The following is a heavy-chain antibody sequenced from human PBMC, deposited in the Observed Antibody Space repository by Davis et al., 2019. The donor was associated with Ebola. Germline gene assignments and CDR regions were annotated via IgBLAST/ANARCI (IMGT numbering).Heavy chain of an antibody. D-gene: IGHD1-7*01. CDR3: ARVIRAYNWNYGGFDY. V-gene: IGHV1-58*01. J-gene: IGHJ4*02. CDR1: GFTFTSSA. CDR2: IVVGSGNT. Sequence: AASVKVSCKASGFTFTSSAVQWVRQARGQRLEWIGWIVVGSGNTNYAQKFQGRVTITADESTSTAYMELSSLRSEDTAVYYCARVIRAYNWNYGGFDYWGQGTLVTVSS.